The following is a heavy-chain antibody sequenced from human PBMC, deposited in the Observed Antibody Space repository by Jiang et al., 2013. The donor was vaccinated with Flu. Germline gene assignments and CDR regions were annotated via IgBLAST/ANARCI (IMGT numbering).Heavy chain of an antibody. CDR2: IYYSGST. D-gene: IGHD2-2*01. V-gene: IGHV4-39*01. CDR1: SISSSSYY. CDR3: ARHLYAKDCSSTSCYHYYYYGMDV. J-gene: IGHJ6*02. Sequence: SISSSSYYWGWDPPAPTGRGVEWIGSIYYSGSTYYNPSLKSRVTISVDTSKNQFSLKLSSVTAADTAVYYCARHLYAKDCSSTSCYHYYYYGMDVWGQGTTVTVSS.